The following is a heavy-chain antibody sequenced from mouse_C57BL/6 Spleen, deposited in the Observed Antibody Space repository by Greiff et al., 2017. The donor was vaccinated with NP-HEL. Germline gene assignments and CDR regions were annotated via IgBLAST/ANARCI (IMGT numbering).Heavy chain of an antibody. V-gene: IGHV1-82*01. CDR1: GYAFSSSW. Sequence: VQLQQSGPELVKPGASVKISCKASGYAFSSSWMNWVKQRPGKGLEWIGRIYPGDGDTNYNRKFKGKATLTADKSSSTAYMQLSSLTSEDSAVYFCARPLEDYYAMDYWGQGTSVTVSS. CDR3: ARPLEDYYAMDY. CDR2: IYPGDGDT. J-gene: IGHJ4*01.